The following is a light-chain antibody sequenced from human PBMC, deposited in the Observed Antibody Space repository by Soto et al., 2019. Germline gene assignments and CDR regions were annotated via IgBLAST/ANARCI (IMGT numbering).Light chain of an antibody. CDR3: AAWDDSLSGVV. J-gene: IGLJ2*01. CDR1: SSNIGSNF. CDR2: RSN. V-gene: IGLV1-47*01. Sequence: QAVVTQPPSASGTPGQRVTISCSGSSSNIGSNFVYWYQQLPGSAPKLLIYRSNQRPSGVPDRFSGSNSGTSASLDVSGLRSEDEADYYCAAWDDSLSGVVFCGGPKVTVL.